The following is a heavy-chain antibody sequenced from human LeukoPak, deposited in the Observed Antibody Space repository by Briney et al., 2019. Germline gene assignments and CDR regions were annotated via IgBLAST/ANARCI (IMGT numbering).Heavy chain of an antibody. D-gene: IGHD3-22*01. CDR3: ARVANYYDSSGHYYYFDY. Sequence: LETLSLTCAVSGVFINSNTYSWGWIRQPPGGGLEWIGTISYTGNTYYNSSLKSRLTISVDTSKTQFSLKLTSVTAADTAVYYCARVANYYDSSGHYYYFDYWGQGTLVTVSS. CDR2: ISYTGNT. CDR1: GVFINSNTYS. J-gene: IGHJ4*02. V-gene: IGHV4-39*01.